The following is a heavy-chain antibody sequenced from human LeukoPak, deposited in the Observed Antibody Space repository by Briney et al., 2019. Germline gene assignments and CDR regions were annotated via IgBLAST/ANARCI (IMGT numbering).Heavy chain of an antibody. Sequence: GGSLRLSCAASGFTCSSYAMSWVRQAPGKGLEWVSAISGSGGSTYYADSVKGRFTISRDNSKNTLYLQMNSLRAEDTAVYYCAKEPSYYDILTGDHSFQHWGQGTLVTVSS. V-gene: IGHV3-23*01. CDR2: ISGSGGST. CDR1: GFTCSSYA. J-gene: IGHJ1*01. CDR3: AKEPSYYDILTGDHSFQH. D-gene: IGHD3-9*01.